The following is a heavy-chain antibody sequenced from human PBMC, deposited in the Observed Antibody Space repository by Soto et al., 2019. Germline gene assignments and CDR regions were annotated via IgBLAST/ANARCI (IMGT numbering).Heavy chain of an antibody. V-gene: IGHV4-59*01. CDR1: GGSISNYY. Sequence: QVHLQESGPGLVKPSETLSLTCSVSGGSISNYYWSWIRQPPGGGLEWIGYIYYTGSTNYNPSLQSRVTMSLDTSKNHFSLNLRSVTAADTAVYFCARGSTTWARFFDYWGQGTLVTVSS. D-gene: IGHD7-27*01. CDR3: ARGSTTWARFFDY. CDR2: IYYTGST. J-gene: IGHJ4*02.